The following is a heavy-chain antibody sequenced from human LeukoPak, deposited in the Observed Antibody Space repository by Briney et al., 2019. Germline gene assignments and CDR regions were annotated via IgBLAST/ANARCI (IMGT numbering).Heavy chain of an antibody. CDR3: ARASSYNDATRYDLAWFGP. J-gene: IGHJ5*02. CDR2: INHGGST. V-gene: IGHV4-34*01. CDR1: GGPFSGFF. D-gene: IGHD3-10*01. Sequence: PSETLSLTCADSGGPFSGFFWSWLRQPPGKGLEGLGEINHGGSTNYNPSLKSRVTISIDTSKKQFSLKLTSVTAADTAVYYCARASSYNDATRYDLAWFGPWGQGTLVTVSS.